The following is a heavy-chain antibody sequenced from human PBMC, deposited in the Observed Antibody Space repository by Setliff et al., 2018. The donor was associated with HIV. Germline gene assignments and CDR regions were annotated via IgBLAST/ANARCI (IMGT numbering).Heavy chain of an antibody. Sequence: ASVKVSCKASGYTFTTHYIHWVRQAPGQGLEWMGILNPSEGTTSFSQKFQGRVTTTRDTSTSTVYMDLSSLRADDTAVYYCVRGYRSAWNSWFDAWGQGTRVTVSS. D-gene: IGHD6-19*01. J-gene: IGHJ5*02. CDR1: GYTFTTHY. CDR2: LNPSEGTT. V-gene: IGHV1-46*01. CDR3: VRGYRSAWNSWFDA.